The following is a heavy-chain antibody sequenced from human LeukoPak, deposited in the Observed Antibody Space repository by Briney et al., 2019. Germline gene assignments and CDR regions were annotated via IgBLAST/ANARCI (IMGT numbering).Heavy chain of an antibody. V-gene: IGHV4-39*07. CDR2: IYDSGIT. D-gene: IGHD3-3*01. J-gene: IGHJ5*02. CDR3: ARDLSNFWSGYFNWFDP. CDR1: GGSISSSTYY. Sequence: PSETLSLTCSVSGGSISSSTYYWGWIRQPPGKGLEWIGSIYDSGITYYNPSLKSRVTISVDTSKNQFSLKLSSVTAADTAVYYCARDLSNFWSGYFNWFDPWGQGTLVNVSS.